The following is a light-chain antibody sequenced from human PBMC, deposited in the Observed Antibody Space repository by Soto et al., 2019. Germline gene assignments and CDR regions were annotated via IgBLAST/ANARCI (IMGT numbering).Light chain of an antibody. J-gene: IGLJ1*01. CDR3: SSYAGSKNPYV. Sequence: QSVLTQPPSASGSLGQSVTISCTGTSSDVGGYKYVSWYQQHPGKAPKLMIYEVSKRPSGVPDRFSGSKSGNTASLTVSGLQAEDEADYYCSSYAGSKNPYVFGTGTKVTVL. V-gene: IGLV2-8*01. CDR1: SSDVGGYKY. CDR2: EVS.